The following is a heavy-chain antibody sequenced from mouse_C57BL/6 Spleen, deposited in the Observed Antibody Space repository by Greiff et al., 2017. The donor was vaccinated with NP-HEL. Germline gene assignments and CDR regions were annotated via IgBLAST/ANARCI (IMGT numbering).Heavy chain of an antibody. CDR2: IHPNSGST. J-gene: IGHJ1*03. CDR3: ARATTVPYWYFGV. Sequence: QVQLQQPGAELVKPGASVKLSCKASGYTFTSYWMHWVKQRPGQGLEWIGMIHPNSGSTNYNEKFKSKATLTVDKSSSTAYMQLSSLTSEDSAVYYCARATTVPYWYFGVWGTGTTVTVSS. V-gene: IGHV1-64*01. D-gene: IGHD1-1*01. CDR1: GYTFTSYW.